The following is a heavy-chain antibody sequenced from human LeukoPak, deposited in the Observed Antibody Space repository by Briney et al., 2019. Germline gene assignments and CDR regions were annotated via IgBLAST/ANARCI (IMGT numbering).Heavy chain of an antibody. CDR3: AREGNYYGSGAIFDY. V-gene: IGHV3-53*04. Sequence: GGSLRLSCAASGFTVSSNYMSWVRQAPGKGLEWVSVIYSGGSTYYADSVKGRFTISRHNSKNTLYLQMNSLRAEDTAVYYCAREGNYYGSGAIFDYWGQGTLVTVSS. CDR1: GFTVSSNY. CDR2: IYSGGST. J-gene: IGHJ4*02. D-gene: IGHD3-10*01.